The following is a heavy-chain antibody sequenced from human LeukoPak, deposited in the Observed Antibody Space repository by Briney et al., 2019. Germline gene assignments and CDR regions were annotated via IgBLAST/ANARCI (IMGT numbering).Heavy chain of an antibody. CDR3: ARHKSSGSYPLDY. D-gene: IGHD3-22*01. J-gene: IGHJ4*02. Sequence: PSETLSLTCTVSGGSISTYFWSWIRQPPGKGLEWIGHIYFSGSTNYNPSLKSRVTISVDTSKNQFSLKLSSLTAADTAVYYCARHKSSGSYPLDYWGQGILVTVSS. CDR1: GGSISTYF. CDR2: IYFSGST. V-gene: IGHV4-59*08.